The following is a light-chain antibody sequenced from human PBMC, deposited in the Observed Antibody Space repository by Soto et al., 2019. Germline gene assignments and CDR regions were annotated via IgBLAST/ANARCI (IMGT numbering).Light chain of an antibody. V-gene: IGKV4-1*01. J-gene: IGKJ4*01. CDR3: QQYYSNTLT. CDR2: WAS. Sequence: IVMAQSPDSLAVSLGERATLNCKSIQTVLYSSNNKNSLAWYQQKPGQPPKLLIYWASTRESGVPARFSGSGYGTDLTITISSMQAEDVAVYYCQQYYSNTLTFGGGTKVDIK. CDR1: QTVLYSSNNKNS.